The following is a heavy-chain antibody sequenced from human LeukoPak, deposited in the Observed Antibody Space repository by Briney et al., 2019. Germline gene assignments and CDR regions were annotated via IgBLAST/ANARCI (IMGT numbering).Heavy chain of an antibody. V-gene: IGHV1-2*02. CDR1: GYTFTGCY. D-gene: IGHD3-10*01. Sequence: ASVKVSCKASGYTFTGCYMNWVRQAPGQGLEWLGWINPNSGDTKYPQKFRGRVTMTRDTSINTAYMELNRVTSDDTAVYYCARGGEDSIGDWGNWFDPWGQGTLVTVSS. CDR2: INPNSGDT. CDR3: ARGGEDSIGDWGNWFDP. J-gene: IGHJ5*02.